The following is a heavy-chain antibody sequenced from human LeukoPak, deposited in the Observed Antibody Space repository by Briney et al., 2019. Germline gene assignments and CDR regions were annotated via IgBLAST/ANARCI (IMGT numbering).Heavy chain of an antibody. CDR1: GGTFSSYP. Sequence: SVKVSFKLSGGTFSSYPISWVRQAPGQGLEWMGEITPMFGEAQNAEMFQGRVPITADEPKRTVYLELTSLRLDDTAMYYCARNSRVASTSGLNYWGEGTLVTVSS. CDR3: ARNSRVASTSGLNY. J-gene: IGHJ4*02. V-gene: IGHV1-69*01. D-gene: IGHD5-12*01. CDR2: ITPMFGEA.